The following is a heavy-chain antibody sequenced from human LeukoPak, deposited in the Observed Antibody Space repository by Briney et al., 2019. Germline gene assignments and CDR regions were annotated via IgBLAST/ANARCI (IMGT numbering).Heavy chain of an antibody. J-gene: IGHJ4*02. V-gene: IGHV3-74*01. D-gene: IGHD3-3*01. CDR3: ARGYYTIGDY. CDR2: IKTDGSST. CDR1: GFTFSTYW. Sequence: GGSLRLSCAASGFTFSTYWMHWVRQAPGKGLVWVSFIKTDGSSTTYADSVKGRFTVSRDNAKNTLYLQMNSLRDEDTAVYYCARGYYTIGDYWGQGTLVTVSS.